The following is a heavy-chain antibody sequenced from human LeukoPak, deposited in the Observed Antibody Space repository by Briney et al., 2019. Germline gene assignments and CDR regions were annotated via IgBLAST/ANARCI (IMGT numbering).Heavy chain of an antibody. D-gene: IGHD2-2*01. J-gene: IGHJ4*02. V-gene: IGHV1-2*02. CDR1: GYPFTGYY. Sequence: GASVKVSCKASGYPFTGYYLHWVRQAPGQGLEWMGWINSNSGFTNYAQKFQGRVTMTRDTSISTAYMELSRLRSDDTAVYYCARLADCSSSSCRSFDYWGQGTLVTVSS. CDR3: ARLADCSSSSCRSFDY. CDR2: INSNSGFT.